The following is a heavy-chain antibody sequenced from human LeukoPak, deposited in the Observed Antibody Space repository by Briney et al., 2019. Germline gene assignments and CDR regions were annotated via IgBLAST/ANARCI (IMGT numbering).Heavy chain of an antibody. Sequence: PSETLSLTCAVYGGSFSGYYWSWIRQPPGEGLEWIGEINHSGSTHYNPSLKSRVTISVDTSKNQFSLKLSSVTAADTAVYYCARGKAPRIAVLYYFDYWGQGTLVTVSS. CDR2: INHSGST. CDR3: ARGKAPRIAVLYYFDY. J-gene: IGHJ4*02. V-gene: IGHV4-34*01. CDR1: GGSFSGYY. D-gene: IGHD6-19*01.